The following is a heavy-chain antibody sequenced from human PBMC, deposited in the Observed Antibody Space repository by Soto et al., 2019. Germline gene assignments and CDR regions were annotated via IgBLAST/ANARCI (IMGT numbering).Heavy chain of an antibody. J-gene: IGHJ3*02. CDR1: GCSIITGTYY. CDR2: ISYSGST. V-gene: IGHV4-39*01. Sequence: SDTLSLTCTVSGCSIITGTYYWGWIRQPPGKGLEWIGTISYSGSTYYNPSLKSRVTISVDTSKNQFSLKLPSVTAADTAVYYCARSPQSVYDACDIWGQGTMVTVS. CDR3: ARSPQSVYDACDI.